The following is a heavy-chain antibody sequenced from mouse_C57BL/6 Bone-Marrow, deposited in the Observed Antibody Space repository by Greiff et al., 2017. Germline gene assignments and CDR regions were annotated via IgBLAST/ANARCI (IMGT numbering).Heavy chain of an antibody. CDR2: IYPGDGDT. D-gene: IGHD2-5*01. J-gene: IGHJ2*01. CDR3: ARSVYYSNYLFDY. CDR1: GYEFSSSW. Sequence: VQLQQSGPELVKPGASVKISCKASGYEFSSSWMNWVKQRPGKGLEWIGRIYPGDGDTNYNGKFKGKATLTADKSSSTAYMQLSSLTSEDSAVYFCARSVYYSNYLFDYWGQGTTLTVSS. V-gene: IGHV1-82*01.